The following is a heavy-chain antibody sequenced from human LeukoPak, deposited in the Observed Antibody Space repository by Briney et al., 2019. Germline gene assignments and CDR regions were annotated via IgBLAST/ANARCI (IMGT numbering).Heavy chain of an antibody. D-gene: IGHD6-13*01. J-gene: IGHJ4*02. V-gene: IGHV4-59*01. CDR3: AREYSSSWYKDIYYFDY. CDR1: GGSISSYY. CDR2: IYYSGST. Sequence: SETLSLTCTVSGGSISSYYWSWIRQPPGKELEWIGYIYYSGSTNYNPSLKSRVTISVDTSKNQFSLKLSSVTAADTAVYYCAREYSSSWYKDIYYFDYWGQGTLVTVSS.